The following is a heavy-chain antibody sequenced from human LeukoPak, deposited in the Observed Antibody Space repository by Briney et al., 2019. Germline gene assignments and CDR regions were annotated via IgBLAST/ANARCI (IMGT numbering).Heavy chain of an antibody. CDR3: ARDGRCGGDCYAS. Sequence: PGGSLRLSCAASGFSFSSYTMNWVRQAPGKGLEWVSIISSSSSYIYYADSVKGRFTISRDNAKNALYLQMNSLRVEDTAVYYCARDGRCGGDCYASWGQGTLVTVSS. D-gene: IGHD2-21*02. CDR2: ISSSSSYI. V-gene: IGHV3-21*01. CDR1: GFSFSSYT. J-gene: IGHJ4*02.